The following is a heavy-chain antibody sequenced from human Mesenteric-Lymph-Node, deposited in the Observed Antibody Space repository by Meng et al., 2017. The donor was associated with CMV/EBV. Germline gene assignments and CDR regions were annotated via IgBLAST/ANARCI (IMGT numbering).Heavy chain of an antibody. D-gene: IGHD3-10*01. J-gene: IGHJ4*02. Sequence: YTFTSYAMNWVRQAPGQGLEWMGWINTNTGNPTYAQGFTGRFVFSLDTSVSTAYLQISSLKAEDTAVYYCAGNLNYYGSGSYYNFFDYWGQGTLVTVSS. CDR2: INTNTGNP. CDR1: YTFTSYA. CDR3: AGNLNYYGSGSYYNFFDY. V-gene: IGHV7-4-1*02.